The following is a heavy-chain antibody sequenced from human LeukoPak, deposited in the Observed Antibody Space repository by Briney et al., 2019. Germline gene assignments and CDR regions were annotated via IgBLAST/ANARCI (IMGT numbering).Heavy chain of an antibody. CDR2: IDWNGGST. CDR1: GFTLDDYG. J-gene: IGHJ4*02. Sequence: GGSLRLSCAASGFTLDDYGMIWVRQAPGKGLEWVSGIDWNGGSTGYADSVKGRFTISRDNAKNSLYLQMNSLRDEDTALYYCARSDFWSGYYNGNFDYWGQGTLVTVSS. D-gene: IGHD3-3*01. CDR3: ARSDFWSGYYNGNFDY. V-gene: IGHV3-20*04.